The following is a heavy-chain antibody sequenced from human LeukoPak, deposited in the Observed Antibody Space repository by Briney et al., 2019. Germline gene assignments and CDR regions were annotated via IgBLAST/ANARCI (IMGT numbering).Heavy chain of an antibody. Sequence: SVKVSCRASGGTFSSYAISWVRQAPGQGLEWMGRIIPIFGTANYAQNFQGRVTITTDESTTTAYMELSSLRSEDTAVYYCARGNKGLDYYYYMDVWGKGTTVAVSS. V-gene: IGHV1-69*05. J-gene: IGHJ6*03. CDR2: IIPIFGTA. CDR1: GGTFSSYA. CDR3: ARGNKGLDYYYYMDV. D-gene: IGHD3/OR15-3a*01.